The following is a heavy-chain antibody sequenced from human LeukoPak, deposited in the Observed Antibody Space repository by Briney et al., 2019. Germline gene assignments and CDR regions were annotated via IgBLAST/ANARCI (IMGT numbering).Heavy chain of an antibody. CDR1: GFTFSSYA. D-gene: IGHD2-21*02. CDR3: AKGLVVVTAISFDY. V-gene: IGHV3-23*01. Sequence: PGGSLRLSCAASGFTFSSYAMSWVRQAPGKGLELVSAISGSGGSTYYADSVKGRFTISRDNSKNTLYLQMNSLRAEDTAVYYCAKGLVVVTAISFDYWGQGTLVTVSS. CDR2: ISGSGGST. J-gene: IGHJ4*02.